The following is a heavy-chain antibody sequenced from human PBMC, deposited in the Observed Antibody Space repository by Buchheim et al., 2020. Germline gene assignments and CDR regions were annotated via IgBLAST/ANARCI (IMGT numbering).Heavy chain of an antibody. CDR2: IYYSGST. D-gene: IGHD3-3*01. J-gene: IGHJ6*02. CDR1: GGSISSGDYY. V-gene: IGHV4-30-4*01. CDR3: ARDPYDFWSGYPGTYYYGMDV. Sequence: QVQLQESGPGLVKPSQTLSLTCTVSGGSISSGDYYWSWIRQPPGKGLEWIGYIYYSGSTYYNPSLKSQVTISVDTSKNQFSLKLSSVTAADTAVYYCARDPYDFWSGYPGTYYYGMDVWGQGTT.